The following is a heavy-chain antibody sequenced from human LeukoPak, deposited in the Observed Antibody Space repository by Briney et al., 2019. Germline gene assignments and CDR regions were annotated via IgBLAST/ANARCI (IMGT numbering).Heavy chain of an antibody. Sequence: GGSLRLSCAASGFTFSNYAMHWVRQAPGKGLEWVAVISYDGGNKYSADSVKGRFTISRDNSKNTLYLQMNSLRVEDTAVYYCARDVGSGSYYMDVWGKGTTVTVSS. CDR3: ARDVGSGSYYMDV. CDR1: GFTFSNYA. D-gene: IGHD3-10*01. J-gene: IGHJ6*03. V-gene: IGHV3-30*04. CDR2: ISYDGGNK.